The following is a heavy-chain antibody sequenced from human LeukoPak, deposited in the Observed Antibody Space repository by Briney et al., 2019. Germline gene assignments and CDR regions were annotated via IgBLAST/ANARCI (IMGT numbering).Heavy chain of an antibody. Sequence: GGSLRLSCAASGFTFSSYSMNWVRQAPGKGLEWVSAISGSGGSTYYADSVKGRFTISRDNSKNTLYLQMNSLRAEDTAVYYCAKGLRVSSWYVDYWGQGTLVTVSS. J-gene: IGHJ4*02. CDR1: GFTFSSYS. CDR3: AKGLRVSSWYVDY. D-gene: IGHD6-13*01. CDR2: ISGSGGST. V-gene: IGHV3-23*01.